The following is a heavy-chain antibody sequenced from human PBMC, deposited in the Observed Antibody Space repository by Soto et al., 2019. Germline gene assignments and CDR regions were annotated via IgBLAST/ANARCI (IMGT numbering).Heavy chain of an antibody. CDR3: ARGSDDPPHYYYYGMDV. D-gene: IGHD3-3*01. J-gene: IGHJ6*02. CDR1: GGTFSSYA. Sequence: SVKVSCKASGGTFSSYAISWVRQAPGQGLEWMGGIIPIFGTASYAQKFQGRVTITADESTSTAYMELSSLRSEDTAVYYCARGSDDPPHYYYYGMDVWGQGTTVTVSS. V-gene: IGHV1-69*13. CDR2: IIPIFGTA.